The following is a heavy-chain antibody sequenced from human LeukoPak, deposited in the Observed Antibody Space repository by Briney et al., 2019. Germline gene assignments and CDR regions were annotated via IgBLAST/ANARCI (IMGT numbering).Heavy chain of an antibody. J-gene: IGHJ4*02. CDR3: ARVRGAVAGHXIDY. CDR2: ISYDGSNK. D-gene: IGHD6-19*01. CDR1: GFTFSSYA. V-gene: IGHV3-30-3*01. Sequence: GGSLRLSCAASGFTFSSYAMHWVRQAPGKGLEWVAVISYDGSNKYNADSVKGRFTISRDNSKNTLYLQMNSLRAEDTAVYYCARVRGAVAGHXIDYWGQGTLVTVSS.